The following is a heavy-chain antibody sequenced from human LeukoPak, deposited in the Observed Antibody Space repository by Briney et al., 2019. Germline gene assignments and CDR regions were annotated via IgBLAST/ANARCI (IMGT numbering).Heavy chain of an antibody. Sequence: GGSLRLSCAASGFTFGDYAMNWFRQAPGKGLEWVGFIRSKAYSVTTEYAASVKGRFTISRDDSKGIAYLQMNSLKTEDTAVYYCTRAPAYGSGSYSVDHWGQGTLVTVSS. V-gene: IGHV3-49*03. J-gene: IGHJ4*02. D-gene: IGHD3-10*01. CDR3: TRAPAYGSGSYSVDH. CDR1: GFTFGDYA. CDR2: IRSKAYSVTT.